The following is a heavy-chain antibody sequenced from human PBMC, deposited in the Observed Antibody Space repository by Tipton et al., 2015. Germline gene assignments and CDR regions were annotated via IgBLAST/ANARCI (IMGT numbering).Heavy chain of an antibody. CDR1: GFTFSSFG. CDR3: AREGHYSSTWYVGFSTGLIDY. V-gene: IGHV3-30*03. D-gene: IGHD6-13*01. Sequence: RSLRLSCAASGFTFSSFGMHWVRQAPGKGLEWVAVISYDGSHQYYADSVKGRFTISRDNSKNTLYLQMNSLRAEDTAVYYCAREGHYSSTWYVGFSTGLIDYWGQGTLVTVSS. CDR2: ISYDGSHQ. J-gene: IGHJ4*02.